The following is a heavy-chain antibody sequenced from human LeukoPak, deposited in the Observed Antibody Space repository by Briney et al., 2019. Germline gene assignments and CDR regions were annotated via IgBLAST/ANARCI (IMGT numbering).Heavy chain of an antibody. V-gene: IGHV4-59*01. Sequence: PSETQSLTCTVSGGSIRSSYWSWIRQPPGKGLEWIGYISDTVNTHHNPSFTSRVTISVDTSKNHFSLKLTSVTAADSAVYYCARVEPPDVVATWALDDWGQGTLVSVST. D-gene: IGHD5-12*01. CDR1: GGSIRSSY. CDR2: ISDTVNT. CDR3: ARVEPPDVVATWALDD. J-gene: IGHJ4*02.